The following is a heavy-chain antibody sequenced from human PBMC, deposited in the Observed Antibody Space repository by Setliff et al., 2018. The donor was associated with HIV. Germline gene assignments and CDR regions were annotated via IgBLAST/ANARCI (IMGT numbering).Heavy chain of an antibody. CDR2: IKQDGSEK. CDR3: RVGHYAAY. J-gene: IGHJ4*01. CDR1: GFTFSSYW. Sequence: GGSLRLSCAASGFTFSSYWMSRVRQAPGKGLEWVANIKQDGSEKYYVDSVKGRFTISRDNAKNSLYLQMNSLRTEDTAMYFCRVGHYAAYWGQGTLVTVS. V-gene: IGHV3-7*05. D-gene: IGHD2-2*01.